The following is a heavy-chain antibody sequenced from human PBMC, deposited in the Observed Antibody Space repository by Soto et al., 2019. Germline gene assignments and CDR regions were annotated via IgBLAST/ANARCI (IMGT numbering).Heavy chain of an antibody. CDR1: GVPLINPRVG. CDR3: VRMQHILTEYYFDY. J-gene: IGHJ4*01. CDR2: IFSNDEK. V-gene: IGHV2-26*01. D-gene: IGHD3-9*01. Sequence: QVTLKESGPVLVSPTETLTLTCTVSGVPLINPRVGVSWIRQPPGKALEWLAHIFSNDEKSYNTSLKNRIIMSKDTSKSQVVLTMTNMDPVDTATYSCVRMQHILTEYYFDYWSQGTLVTVSS.